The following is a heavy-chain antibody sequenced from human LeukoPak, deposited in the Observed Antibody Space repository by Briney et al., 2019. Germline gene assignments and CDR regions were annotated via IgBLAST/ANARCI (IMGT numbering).Heavy chain of an antibody. V-gene: IGHV3-33*01. CDR2: IWSDGTNR. Sequence: GASLRLSCAASGFIFSHHDMHWVRQAPGQGLEWVAVIWSDGTNRFYADSVKGRFTISRDNSQNTVFLQMDSLRVKDTAIYYCARDAQRGFDYSNSLKYWGHGTLVTVSS. CDR1: GFIFSHHD. J-gene: IGHJ4*01. CDR3: ARDAQRGFDYSNSLKY. D-gene: IGHD4-11*01.